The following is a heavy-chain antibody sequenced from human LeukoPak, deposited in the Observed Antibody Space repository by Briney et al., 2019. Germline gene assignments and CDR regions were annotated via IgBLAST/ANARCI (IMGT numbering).Heavy chain of an antibody. CDR3: AGDRRGVVIFDY. D-gene: IGHD3-10*01. CDR2: IYARGST. Sequence: SETLSLTCTVSGGSISSGGYYWSWIRQPAGKGPEWIGRIYARGSTNYNPSLNSRVTMSVDTSKNQFSLELSSVAAADTAVYYCAGDRRGVVIFDYWGQGTLVTVSS. J-gene: IGHJ4*02. V-gene: IGHV4-61*02. CDR1: GGSISSGGYY.